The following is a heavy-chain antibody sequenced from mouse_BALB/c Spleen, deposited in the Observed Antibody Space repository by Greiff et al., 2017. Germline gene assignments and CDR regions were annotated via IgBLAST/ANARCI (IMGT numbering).Heavy chain of an antibody. CDR3: ARAYYRYEGWFAY. D-gene: IGHD2-14*01. Sequence: EVKLMESGGGLVQPGGSLRLSCATSGFTFTDYYMSWVRQPPGKALEWLGFIRNKANGYTTEYSASVKGRFTISRDNSQSILYLQMNTLRAEDSATYYCARAYYRYEGWFAYWGQGTLVTVSA. CDR2: IRNKANGYTT. CDR1: GFTFTDYY. J-gene: IGHJ3*01. V-gene: IGHV7-3*02.